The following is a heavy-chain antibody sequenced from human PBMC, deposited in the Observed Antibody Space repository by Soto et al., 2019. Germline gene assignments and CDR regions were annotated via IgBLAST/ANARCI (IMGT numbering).Heavy chain of an antibody. CDR1: GFTFSSYA. CDR3: ARAAVVRYYGMDV. Sequence: QVQLVESGGGVVQPGRSLRLSCAASGFTFSSYAMHWVRQAPGKGLEWVAVISYDGSNKYYADSVKGRFTISRDNSKNTLYLQMNSLSAEDTAVYYCARAAVVRYYGMDVWGQGTTVTVSS. D-gene: IGHD2-15*01. J-gene: IGHJ6*02. V-gene: IGHV3-30-3*01. CDR2: ISYDGSNK.